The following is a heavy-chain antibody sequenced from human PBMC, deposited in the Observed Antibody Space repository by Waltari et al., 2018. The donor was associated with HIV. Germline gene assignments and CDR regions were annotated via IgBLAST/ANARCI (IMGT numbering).Heavy chain of an antibody. V-gene: IGHV1-69*01. D-gene: IGHD4-4*01. CDR2: IIPIFGTA. CDR1: GGTFSSYA. Sequence: QVQLVQSGAEVKKPGSSVKVSCKASGGTFSSYAISWVRQAPGQGLEWMGGIIPIFGTANYAQKFQGRVTITADESTSTAYMELSSLRSEDTAVYYCAREATVTVRGSLYYYGMDVWGQGTTVTVSS. CDR3: AREATVTVRGSLYYYGMDV. J-gene: IGHJ6*02.